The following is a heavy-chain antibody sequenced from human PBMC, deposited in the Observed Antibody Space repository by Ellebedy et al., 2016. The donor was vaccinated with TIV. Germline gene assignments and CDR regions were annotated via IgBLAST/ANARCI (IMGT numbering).Heavy chain of an antibody. Sequence: MPGGSLRLSCTVSGVSISGFHWTWIRQPPGKGLEWIGYIYFSGSSNYNPSLKSRVTMSVDTSKNQFSLNLSSVTAADTAVYYCARDPALPRGRFDTWGQGTLVTVSS. CDR2: IYFSGSS. CDR3: ARDPALPRGRFDT. J-gene: IGHJ5*02. V-gene: IGHV4-59*12. CDR1: GVSISGFH.